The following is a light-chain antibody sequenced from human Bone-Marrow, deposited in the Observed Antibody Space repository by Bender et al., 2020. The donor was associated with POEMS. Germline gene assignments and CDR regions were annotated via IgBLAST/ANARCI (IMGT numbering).Light chain of an antibody. CDR1: SNDVGNYNL. CDR3: QSYDNSLGGWV. CDR2: EDS. V-gene: IGLV2-23*01. Sequence: QSALTQPASVSGSPGQSITISCTGTSNDVGNYNLVSWYQQHPGKAPKLMIYEDSERPSGVSDRFSGSKSGNTASLTISGLQAEDEADYYCQSYDNSLGGWVFGGGTKLTVL. J-gene: IGLJ3*02.